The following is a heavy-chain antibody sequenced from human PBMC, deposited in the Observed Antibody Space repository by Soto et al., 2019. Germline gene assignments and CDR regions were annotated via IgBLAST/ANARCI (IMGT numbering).Heavy chain of an antibody. Sequence: SVKVSCKVSGDTFSSYAISWVRQAPGQGQEWMGGIIPIFGTANYAQNFQGRVRITADESSSTAYMELSSLRSEDTAVYYCARDLWNYYDSSGYRDDAFDIWGQGTMVTVSS. V-gene: IGHV1-69*13. J-gene: IGHJ3*02. CDR1: GDTFSSYA. D-gene: IGHD3-22*01. CDR3: ARDLWNYYDSSGYRDDAFDI. CDR2: IIPIFGTA.